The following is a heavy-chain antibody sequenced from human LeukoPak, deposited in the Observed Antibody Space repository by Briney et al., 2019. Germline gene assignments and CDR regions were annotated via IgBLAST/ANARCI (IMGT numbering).Heavy chain of an antibody. CDR3: AKLQFQLVSCYGMDV. J-gene: IGHJ6*02. V-gene: IGHV3-23*01. Sequence: GGSLRLSCAASGLTFSSYAMSWVRQAPGKGLEWVSAISGSGGSTYYADSVKGRFTISRDNSKNTLYLQMNSLRAEDTAVYYCAKLQFQLVSCYGMDVWGQGTTVTVSS. CDR2: ISGSGGST. CDR1: GLTFSSYA. D-gene: IGHD5-24*01.